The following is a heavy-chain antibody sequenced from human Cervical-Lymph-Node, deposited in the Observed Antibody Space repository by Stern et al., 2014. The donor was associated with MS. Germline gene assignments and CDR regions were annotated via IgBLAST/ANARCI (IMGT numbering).Heavy chain of an antibody. CDR2: MYYSGTT. D-gene: IGHD3-22*01. V-gene: IGHV4-59*11. CDR1: GGSITSHY. J-gene: IGHJ4*02. CDR3: ARGSGYDYNTYFFDY. Sequence: QLQLQESGPGLVKPSETLSLTCTVSGGSITSHYWSWIRQPPGKGLEWIGYMYYSGTTYYNPSLKSRVTLSVDTSKTHFSLKLISVAAADTAVYYCARGSGYDYNTYFFDYWGQGTLVTVSS.